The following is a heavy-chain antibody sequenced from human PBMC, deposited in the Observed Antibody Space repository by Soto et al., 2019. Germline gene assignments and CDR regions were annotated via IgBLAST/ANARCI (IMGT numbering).Heavy chain of an antibody. J-gene: IGHJ6*02. Sequence: PGASLKISCAASGFTFNNAWMNWVRQAPGKGLEWVGRVKTKTDGGTRDYAAPVKGRFIISRDDSKNTLYLQMNSLKTEDTAVYYCIAYLREDYYYGMDVWGQGTTVTVSS. CDR2: VKTKTDGGTR. D-gene: IGHD4-17*01. CDR3: IAYLREDYYYGMDV. V-gene: IGHV3-15*01. CDR1: GFTFNNAW.